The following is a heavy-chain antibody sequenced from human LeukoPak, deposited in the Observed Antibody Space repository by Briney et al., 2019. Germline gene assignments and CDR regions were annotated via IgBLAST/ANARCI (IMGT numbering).Heavy chain of an antibody. V-gene: IGHV4-4*02. CDR1: GGSISSSNW. J-gene: IGHJ4*02. CDR3: GRSMYYYDSSGYYSDY. CDR2: IYHSGST. D-gene: IGHD3-22*01. Sequence: PSETLSLTCAVSGGSISSSNWWSWVRQPPGKGLEWIGEIYHSGSTNYNPSLKSRVTISVDTSKNQFSLKLSSVTAADTAVYYCGRSMYYYDSSGYYSDYWGQGTLVTVSS.